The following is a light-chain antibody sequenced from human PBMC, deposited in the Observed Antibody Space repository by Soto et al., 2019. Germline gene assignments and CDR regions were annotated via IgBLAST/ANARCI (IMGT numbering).Light chain of an antibody. CDR3: QNVDSAPQT. CDR1: QGIRHY. Sequence: DIQMTQSPSSLSASVGDRVTITCRASQGIRHYLAWYQQKPGKVPKLLIYEASNLQSGVPSRFRGGGSGTEFTLTISSLQPEDVATYYCQNVDSAPQTFGQGTKVDVK. V-gene: IGKV1-27*01. J-gene: IGKJ1*01. CDR2: EAS.